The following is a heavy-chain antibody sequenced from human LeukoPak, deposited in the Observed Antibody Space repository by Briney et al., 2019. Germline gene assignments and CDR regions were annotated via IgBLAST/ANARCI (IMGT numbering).Heavy chain of an antibody. CDR1: GGSISSYY. CDR3: AREGAAADYFDY. D-gene: IGHD6-13*01. V-gene: IGHV4-59*01. CDR2: IYYSGST. Sequence: KPSETLSLTCTVSGGSISSYYWSWIRQPPGKGLECIGYIYYSGSTNYNPSLKSRVTISVDTSKNQFSLKLSSVTAADTAVYYCAREGAAADYFDYWGQGTLVTVSS. J-gene: IGHJ4*02.